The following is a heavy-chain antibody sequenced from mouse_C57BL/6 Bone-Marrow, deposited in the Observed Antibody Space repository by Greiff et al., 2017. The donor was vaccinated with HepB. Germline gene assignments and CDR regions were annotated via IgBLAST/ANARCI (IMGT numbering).Heavy chain of an antibody. CDR3: ARDSSLSYWYFDV. CDR1: GFTFSDYY. D-gene: IGHD2-12*01. Sequence: DVQLVESEGGLVQPGSSMKLSCTASGFTFSDYYMAWVRQVPEKGLEWVANINYDGSSTYYLDSLKSRFIISRDNAKNILYLQMSSLKSEDTATYYCARDSSLSYWYFDVWGTGTTVTVSS. V-gene: IGHV5-16*01. J-gene: IGHJ1*03. CDR2: INYDGSST.